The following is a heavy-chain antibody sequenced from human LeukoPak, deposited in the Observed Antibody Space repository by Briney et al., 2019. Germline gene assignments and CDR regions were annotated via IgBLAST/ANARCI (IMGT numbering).Heavy chain of an antibody. CDR1: GYTFTSYG. Sequence: ASVKVSCKASGYTFTSYGISWVRRAPGQGLEWMGWISAYNGNTNYAQKLQGRVTMTTDTSTSTAYMELRSLRSDDTAVYYCARVSQGTVYGWFDPWGQGTLVTVSS. CDR2: ISAYNGNT. V-gene: IGHV1-18*01. CDR3: ARVSQGTVYGWFDP. J-gene: IGHJ5*02. D-gene: IGHD4-11*01.